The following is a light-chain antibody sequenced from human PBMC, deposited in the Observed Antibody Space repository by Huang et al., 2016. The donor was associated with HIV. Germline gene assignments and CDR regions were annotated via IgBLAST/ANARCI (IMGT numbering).Light chain of an antibody. CDR3: QQYNTSPTT. Sequence: EIIMTQFPATLSLSPGERATLSCRASQSVATQSAWYQQNPGQAPRLLIFGASNRATGVPDRFSGSGSGTEFTLTISSLQSEDFAVYYCQQYNTSPTTFGPGTRVDVK. CDR1: QSVATQ. CDR2: GAS. J-gene: IGKJ3*01. V-gene: IGKV3-15*01.